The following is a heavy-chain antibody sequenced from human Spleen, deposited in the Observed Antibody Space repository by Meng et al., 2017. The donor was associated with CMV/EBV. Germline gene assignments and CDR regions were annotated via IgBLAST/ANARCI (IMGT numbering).Heavy chain of an antibody. CDR2: INPSGGST. CDR1: GYSFTSYY. Sequence: ASVKVSCKGSGYSFTSYYMHWVRQAPGQGLEWMGIINPSGGSTSYAQKFQGRVTMTEDTSTDTAYMELSSLRSEDTAVYYCATWSPYGDPLRSLRYWGQGTLVTVSS. CDR3: ATWSPYGDPLRSLRY. V-gene: IGHV1-46*01. D-gene: IGHD4-17*01. J-gene: IGHJ4*02.